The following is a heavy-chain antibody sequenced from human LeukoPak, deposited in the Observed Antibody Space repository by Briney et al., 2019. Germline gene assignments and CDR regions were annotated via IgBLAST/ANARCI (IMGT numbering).Heavy chain of an antibody. J-gene: IGHJ3*02. CDR2: INPNSGGT. CDR3: AKDRARVGTMVDAFDM. V-gene: IGHV1-2*02. Sequence: GASVTVSCMASGYTFTGHYMHWVRQAPGQGLEWMGWINPNSGGTNYAQKFQGRVTMTRDTSISTAYMELSRLRSDDTAVYYCAKDRARVGTMVDAFDMWGQGTMVTVSS. CDR1: GYTFTGHY. D-gene: IGHD1-1*01.